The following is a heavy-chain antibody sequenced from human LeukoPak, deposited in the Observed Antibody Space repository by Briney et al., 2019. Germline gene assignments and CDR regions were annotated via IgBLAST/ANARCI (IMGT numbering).Heavy chain of an antibody. CDR3: ARNGYCSGGTCYSSH. CDR2: ISAYNGDT. D-gene: IGHD2-15*01. J-gene: IGHJ1*01. Sequence: ASVEVPCMASGYTFTTYGISWVRQAPGQGLEWMGWISAYNGDTNYAQKLQGRVTMTTDTSTSTAYIELRSLRSDDTALYYCARNGYCSGGTCYSSHWGQ. V-gene: IGHV1-18*01. CDR1: GYTFTTYG.